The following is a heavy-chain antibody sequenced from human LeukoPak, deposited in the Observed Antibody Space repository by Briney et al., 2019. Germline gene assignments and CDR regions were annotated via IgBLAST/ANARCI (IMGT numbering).Heavy chain of an antibody. CDR2: INPSGGST. CDR1: GDTFTSYY. J-gene: IGHJ5*02. D-gene: IGHD1-1*01. V-gene: IGHV1-46*01. Sequence: GASVKVSCKASGDTFTSYYMHWVRQAPGQGLEWMGIINPSGGSTSYAQKFQGRVTMTRDTSTSTVYMELSSLRSEDTAVYYCARDLFTTGTTNWWFDPWGQGTLVTVSS. CDR3: ARDLFTTGTTNWWFDP.